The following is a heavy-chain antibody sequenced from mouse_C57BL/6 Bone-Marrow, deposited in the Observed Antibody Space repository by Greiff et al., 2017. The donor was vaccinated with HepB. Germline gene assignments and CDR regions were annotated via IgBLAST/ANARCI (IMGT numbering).Heavy chain of an antibody. CDR3: ARHGPSHPDYSNYEY. V-gene: IGHV5-6*01. CDR2: ISSGGSYT. J-gene: IGHJ2*01. D-gene: IGHD2-5*01. Sequence: EVQLVESGGDLVKPGGSLKLSCAASGFTFSSYGMSWVRQTPDKRLEWVATISSGGSYTYYPDSVKGRFTISRDNAKNTLYLQMSSLKSEDTAMYYCARHGPSHPDYSNYEYWGQGATLTVSS. CDR1: GFTFSSYG.